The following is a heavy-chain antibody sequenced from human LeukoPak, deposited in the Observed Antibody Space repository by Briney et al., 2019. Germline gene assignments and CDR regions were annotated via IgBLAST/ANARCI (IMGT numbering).Heavy chain of an antibody. D-gene: IGHD4-17*01. CDR3: AKNYGDYRTHYYYMDV. CDR2: ISGSGGTT. J-gene: IGHJ6*03. V-gene: IGHV3-23*01. Sequence: GGSLRLSCAASGFTFSSYAMSWVRQAPGKGLEWVSAISGSGGTTYYADSVKGRFTISRDNSKTTLYLQMNSLRAEDTAIYYCAKNYGDYRTHYYYMDVWGRGTTVTVSS. CDR1: GFTFSSYA.